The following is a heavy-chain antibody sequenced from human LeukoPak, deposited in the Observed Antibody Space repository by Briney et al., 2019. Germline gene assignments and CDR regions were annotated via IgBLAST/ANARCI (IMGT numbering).Heavy chain of an antibody. D-gene: IGHD3-22*01. J-gene: IGHJ4*02. CDR1: GYSFTSYW. CDR2: IDPSDSYT. CDR3: AGQGIDSSGYYTAFTFDY. Sequence: GESLKISCKGSGYSFTSYWISWVRQMPGKGLEWMGRIDPSDSYTNYSPSFQGHVTISADKSISTAYLQWSSLKASDTAMYYCAGQGIDSSGYYTAFTFDYWAREPWSPSPQ. V-gene: IGHV5-10-1*01.